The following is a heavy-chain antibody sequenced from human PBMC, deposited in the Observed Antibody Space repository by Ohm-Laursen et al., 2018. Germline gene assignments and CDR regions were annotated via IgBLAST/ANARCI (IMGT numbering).Heavy chain of an antibody. J-gene: IGHJ4*02. D-gene: IGHD3-16*01. CDR1: SGSISNYF. V-gene: IGHV4-59*12. Sequence: GTLSLTCTVSSGSISNYFWSWIRQPPGKGLEWLGYIYYSGSTNYNPSLKSRVTISVDTSKNQFSLKLSSVTAADTAVYYCARTLRPRYYFDYWGQGTQVTVSS. CDR3: ARTLRPRYYFDY. CDR2: IYYSGST.